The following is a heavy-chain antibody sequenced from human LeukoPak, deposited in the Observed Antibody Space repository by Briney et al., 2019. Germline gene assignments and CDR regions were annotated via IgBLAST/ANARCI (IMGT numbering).Heavy chain of an antibody. V-gene: IGHV3-48*04. CDR3: ARDSFGGASQAGKFDY. Sequence: GGSVRLSCAASGFTFRSYSMNWVRQAPGKGLEWVSYISSSSSTIYHAVSEKGLFTISRENAKNSLYLQMNSLRGEETAVYYCARDSFGGASQAGKFDYWGQGTLVTVSS. CDR2: ISSSSSTI. CDR1: GFTFRSYS. J-gene: IGHJ4*02. D-gene: IGHD1-26*01.